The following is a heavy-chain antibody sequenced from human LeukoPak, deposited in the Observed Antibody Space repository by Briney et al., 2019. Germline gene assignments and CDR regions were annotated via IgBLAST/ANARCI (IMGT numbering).Heavy chain of an antibody. Sequence: SVKVSCKASGGTFISYTISWVRQAPGQGREWRGGIIPILGIANYAQEFQGRVTITADKSTSTAYMELSSLRSEDTAVYYCARGRHCSSTSCYNYYYYGMDVWGQGTTVTVSS. CDR2: IIPILGIA. D-gene: IGHD2-2*02. J-gene: IGHJ6*02. CDR3: ARGRHCSSTSCYNYYYYGMDV. V-gene: IGHV1-69*02. CDR1: GGTFISYT.